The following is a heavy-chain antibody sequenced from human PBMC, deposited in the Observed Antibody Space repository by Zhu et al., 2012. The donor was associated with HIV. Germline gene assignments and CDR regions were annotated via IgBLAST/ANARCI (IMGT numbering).Heavy chain of an antibody. CDR1: HYPVSSAYY. Sequence: QVQLQESGPGLVKPSETLSLICTVSHYPVSSAYYWGWVRQPPGKGLEWIGNIFHTGSTDSNPSLKSRVSISVDTSKNQFSLKLSSVTPADTALYYCARSTVTTSGAFDIWGQGTSGHRLS. D-gene: IGHD4-17*01. V-gene: IGHV4-38-2*02. CDR2: IFHTGST. CDR3: ARSTVTTSGAFDI. J-gene: IGHJ3*02.